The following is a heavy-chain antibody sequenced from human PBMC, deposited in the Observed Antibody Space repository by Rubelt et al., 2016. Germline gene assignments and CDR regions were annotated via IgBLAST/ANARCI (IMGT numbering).Heavy chain of an antibody. V-gene: IGHV4-34*01. D-gene: IGHD5-18*01. J-gene: IGHJ6*02. Sequence: QVQLQQWGAGLLKPSETLSLTCAVYGGSFSGYYWSWIRQPPGKGLEWIGEINHSGSTNYNPSLKSRVTISVDTSKNQFSLKLSSVTAADTAVYYCASAMVNYYYGMDVWGQGTTVTVSS. CDR3: ASAMVNYYYGMDV. CDR1: GGSFSGYY. CDR2: INHSGST.